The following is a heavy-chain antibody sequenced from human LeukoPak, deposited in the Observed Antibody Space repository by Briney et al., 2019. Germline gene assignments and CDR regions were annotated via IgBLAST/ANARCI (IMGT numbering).Heavy chain of an antibody. Sequence: SETLSLTCTVSSGSISSSSSYWGWIRQPPGKGLEWIGSTYYSGSTYYHPSLRSRVTISVDTSKNQFSLKLSSVTAADTAVYYCARQLYCGGDCYSFDYWGQGTLVIVSS. CDR2: TYYSGST. D-gene: IGHD2-21*02. J-gene: IGHJ4*02. V-gene: IGHV4-39*01. CDR1: SGSISSSSSY. CDR3: ARQLYCGGDCYSFDY.